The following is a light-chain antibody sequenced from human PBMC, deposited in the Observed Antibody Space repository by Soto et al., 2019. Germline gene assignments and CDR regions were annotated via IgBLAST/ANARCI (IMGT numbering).Light chain of an antibody. CDR3: QQYGSSPVT. CDR1: QSVSSNY. Sequence: EIVVTQSPGTLSLSPGERATLSCRASQSVSSNYLAWYQQKQGQAPRLLIYGATTRATDIPDRFSGSGSGTDFTLTISRLEPEDFAVYYCQQYGSSPVTFGAGTRWISN. CDR2: GAT. V-gene: IGKV3-20*01. J-gene: IGKJ4*01.